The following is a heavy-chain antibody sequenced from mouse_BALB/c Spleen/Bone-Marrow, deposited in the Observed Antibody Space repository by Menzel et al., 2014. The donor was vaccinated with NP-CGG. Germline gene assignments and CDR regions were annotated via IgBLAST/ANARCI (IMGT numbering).Heavy chain of an antibody. CDR3: ARRRTFISSVVDYFDV. CDR2: IYPGDGNT. J-gene: IGHJ1*01. CDR1: GYVFSSSW. V-gene: IGHV1-82*01. Sequence: QVQLQQSGPELVKPGASVKISCRASGYVFSSSWMNWVKQRPGQGLEWIGRIYPGDGNTNYNGKFKGKATLTADTSSSTAYIQVSSLTSLDSAVDFCARRRTFISSVVDYFDVWGAGTTVTVSS. D-gene: IGHD1-1*02.